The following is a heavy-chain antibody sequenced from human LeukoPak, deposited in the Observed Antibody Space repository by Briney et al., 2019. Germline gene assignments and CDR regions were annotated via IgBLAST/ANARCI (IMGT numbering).Heavy chain of an antibody. Sequence: SETLSLTCTVSGGSISSGGYYWSWIRQLPGKGLEWIGYIYYSGSTYYNPSLKSRVTISVDTSKNQFSLKLSSVTAADTAVYYCARTVYPYYYDSSGYYFFDYWGQGTLVTVSS. CDR2: IYYSGST. J-gene: IGHJ4*02. CDR3: ARTVYPYYYDSSGYYFFDY. CDR1: GGSISSGGYY. V-gene: IGHV4-31*03. D-gene: IGHD3-22*01.